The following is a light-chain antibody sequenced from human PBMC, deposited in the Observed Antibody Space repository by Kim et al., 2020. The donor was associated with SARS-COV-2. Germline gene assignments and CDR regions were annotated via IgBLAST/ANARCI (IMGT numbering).Light chain of an antibody. J-gene: IGKJ1*01. CDR1: QGIGTS. CDR2: GTS. CDR3: QQYYTAPWT. V-gene: IGKV1-NL1*01. Sequence: DIQMTQSPSSLSASVGDRVTITCRASQGIGTSLAWYQQKPGNAPTLLLYGTSKLQTTVPSRFSGSRSGADYTLTIHSLPPEDVATYYGQQYYTAPWTFGQGTKLEI.